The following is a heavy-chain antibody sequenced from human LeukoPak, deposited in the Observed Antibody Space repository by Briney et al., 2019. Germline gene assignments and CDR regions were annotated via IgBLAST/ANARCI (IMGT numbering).Heavy chain of an antibody. V-gene: IGHV4-39*07. CDR2: IYYSGST. J-gene: IGHJ4*02. CDR3: ATHPPKLCTGGSCSDY. D-gene: IGHD2-15*01. Sequence: PSETLSVTCTVSGGSISGSSYYWGWIRQPPGKGLEWIGSIYYSGSTYYNPSLKSRVAISIDTSKNQFSLKLSSVTAADTAVYYCATHPPKLCTGGSCSDYWGQGTLVTVSS. CDR1: GGSISGSSYY.